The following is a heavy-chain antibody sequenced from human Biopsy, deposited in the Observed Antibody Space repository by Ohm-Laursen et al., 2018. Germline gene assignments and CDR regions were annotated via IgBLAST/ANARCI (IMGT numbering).Heavy chain of an antibody. V-gene: IGHV4-59*01. Sequence: GTLSLSCTVSGDSISSYYWSWIRQPPGKGLQWIGYVYYTGSTDYNPSLQSRVTISVDTSKNHFSLRLRSVTPADTAIYYCARDRGYYSDRTVPGYFDLWGRGTLVTVSS. D-gene: IGHD3-22*01. CDR3: ARDRGYYSDRTVPGYFDL. CDR1: GDSISSYY. J-gene: IGHJ2*01. CDR2: VYYTGST.